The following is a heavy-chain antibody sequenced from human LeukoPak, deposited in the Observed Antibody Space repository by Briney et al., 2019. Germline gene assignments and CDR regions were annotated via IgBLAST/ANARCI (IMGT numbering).Heavy chain of an antibody. D-gene: IGHD2-21*02. V-gene: IGHV6-1*01. CDR2: TYYRSKWYN. CDR3: AREAAYCGGDCSSFPYYFDY. CDR1: GDIVSSNSAA. J-gene: IGHJ4*02. Sequence: SQTLSLTCAISGDIVSSNSAAWNWIRQSPSRGLEWLGRTYYRSKWYNDYAVSVKSRITINPDTSKNQFSLQLNSVTPEDTAVYYCAREAAYCGGDCSSFPYYFDYWGQGTLVTVSS.